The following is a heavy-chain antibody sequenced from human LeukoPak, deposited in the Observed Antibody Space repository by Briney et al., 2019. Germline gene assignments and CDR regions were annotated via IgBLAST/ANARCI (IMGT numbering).Heavy chain of an antibody. CDR2: INSDGSSL. V-gene: IGHV3-74*01. CDR3: ARTRYTGSHFDY. D-gene: IGHD1-26*01. Sequence: GGSLRLSCAASGFTFSSYWVQWVRQAPGKGLVWISRINSDGSSLSYAYFVKGRFTISRDNAKNTVYLQMNSLRAEDTAVYYCARTRYTGSHFDYWGQGTLVTVSS. J-gene: IGHJ4*02. CDR1: GFTFSSYW.